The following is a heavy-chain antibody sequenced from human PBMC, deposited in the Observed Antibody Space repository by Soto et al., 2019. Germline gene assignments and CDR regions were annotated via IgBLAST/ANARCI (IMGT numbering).Heavy chain of an antibody. D-gene: IGHD3-22*01. V-gene: IGHV4-61*01. Sequence: PSETLSLTCTVSGGSVSSGSYYWSWTRQPPGKGLEWIGYIYYSGSTNYNPSLKSRVTISVDTSKNQFSLKLSSVTAADTAVYYCARATMIVVVITNWGQGTLVTVSS. CDR2: IYYSGST. J-gene: IGHJ4*02. CDR1: GGSVSSGSYY. CDR3: ARATMIVVVITN.